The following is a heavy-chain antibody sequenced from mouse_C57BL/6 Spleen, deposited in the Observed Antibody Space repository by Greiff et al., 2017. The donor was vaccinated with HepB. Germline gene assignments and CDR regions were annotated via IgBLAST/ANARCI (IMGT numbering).Heavy chain of an antibody. V-gene: IGHV1-80*01. Sequence: VQLQQSGAELVKSGASVKISCKASGYAFSSYWMNWVKQRPGKGLEWIGQIYPGDGDTNYNGKFKGKAKLTADKSSSTAYMQLSSLTSEDSAVFFWTRTLYSNYGSMDYRGQGTSVTVTS. CDR1: GYAFSSYW. CDR2: IYPGDGDT. D-gene: IGHD2-5*01. J-gene: IGHJ4*01. CDR3: TRTLYSNYGSMDY.